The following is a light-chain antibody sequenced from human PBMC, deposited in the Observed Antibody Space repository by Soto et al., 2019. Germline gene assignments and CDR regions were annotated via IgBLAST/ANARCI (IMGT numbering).Light chain of an antibody. CDR3: QQYHSRLT. CDR2: DAS. V-gene: IGKV1-33*01. Sequence: DIQMTQSPSSLSASVGDRVTITCQASQDIRNFLNWYQQKPGKAPKLLIYDASNLETGVPSRFSGSGSGTDFTFTISSLQPEDYATYYCQQYHSRLTFGGGTKVEIE. J-gene: IGKJ4*01. CDR1: QDIRNF.